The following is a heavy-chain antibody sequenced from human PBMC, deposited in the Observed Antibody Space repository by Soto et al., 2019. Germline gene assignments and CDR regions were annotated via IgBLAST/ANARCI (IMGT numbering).Heavy chain of an antibody. J-gene: IGHJ3*02. CDR1: GFTFGDYA. CDR2: IRSKAYGGTT. D-gene: IGHD3-9*01. Sequence: GGSLRLSCTASGFTFGDYAMSWVRQAPGKGLEWVGFIRSKAYGGTTEYAASVKGRFTISRDDSKSIAYLQMNSLKTEDTAVYYCTSTKRGYYYMVICYYGPDAFDIWGQGTMVTVSS. V-gene: IGHV3-49*04. CDR3: TSTKRGYYYMVICYYGPDAFDI.